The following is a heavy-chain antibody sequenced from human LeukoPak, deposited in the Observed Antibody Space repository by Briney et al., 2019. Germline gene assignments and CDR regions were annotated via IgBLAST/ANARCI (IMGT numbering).Heavy chain of an antibody. V-gene: IGHV3-33*01. CDR3: ARDRSGSDYGMDV. J-gene: IGHJ6*04. D-gene: IGHD3-10*01. Sequence: GGSLRLSCAASGFTFSSYGMHWVRQAPGKGLEWVAVIWYDGSNKYYADSVKGRFTISRDNSKNTLYLQMNSLRAEDTAVYYCARDRSGSDYGMDVWGKGTTVTVSS. CDR1: GFTFSSYG. CDR2: IWYDGSNK.